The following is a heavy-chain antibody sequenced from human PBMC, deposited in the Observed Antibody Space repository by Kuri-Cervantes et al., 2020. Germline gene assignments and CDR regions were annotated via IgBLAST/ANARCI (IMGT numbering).Heavy chain of an antibody. CDR1: GDSVSSKSAA. V-gene: IGHV6-1*01. CDR3: AREGVRITIFGVVIYPYYFDY. Sequence: SCAIFGDSVSSKSAAWNWIRQSPSRGLEWLGRTYYRSKWYNDYAVSVKSRITINPDTSKNQFSLQLNSVTPEDTAVYYCAREGVRITIFGVVIYPYYFDYWGQGTLVTVAS. CDR2: TYYRSKWYN. D-gene: IGHD3-3*01. J-gene: IGHJ4*02.